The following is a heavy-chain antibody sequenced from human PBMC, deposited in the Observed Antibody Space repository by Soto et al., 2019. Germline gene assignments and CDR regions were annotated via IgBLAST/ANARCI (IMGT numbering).Heavy chain of an antibody. D-gene: IGHD2-2*01. CDR3: AGRCDSTSCLAHFDY. Sequence: QVQLVQSGAEVKKPGSSVKVSCKASGGTFNNYVINWVRQAPGQGLEWMGGIIPIFGTANYAQKFQGRVTITADKSTSTAYMELNSLRSEDTAVYYCAGRCDSTSCLAHFDYWGQGILVTVSS. CDR2: IIPIFGTA. V-gene: IGHV1-69*06. CDR1: GGTFNNYV. J-gene: IGHJ4*02.